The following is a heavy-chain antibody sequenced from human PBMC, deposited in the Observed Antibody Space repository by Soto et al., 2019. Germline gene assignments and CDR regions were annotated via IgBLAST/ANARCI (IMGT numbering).Heavy chain of an antibody. Sequence: GGSLRLSCAASGFTFSSYAMSWVRQAPGKGLEWVSAISGSGGSTYYADSVKGRFTISRDNSKNTLYLQMNSLRAEDTAVYYCAKSLGSTRKDAYYLDYWGQGTLVTVSS. CDR2: ISGSGGST. CDR1: GFTFSSYA. J-gene: IGHJ4*02. D-gene: IGHD6-13*01. V-gene: IGHV3-23*01. CDR3: AKSLGSTRKDAYYLDY.